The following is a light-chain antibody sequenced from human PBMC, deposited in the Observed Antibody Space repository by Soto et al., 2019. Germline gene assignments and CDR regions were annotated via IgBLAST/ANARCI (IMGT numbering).Light chain of an antibody. J-gene: IGKJ1*01. CDR1: QSISSW. Sequence: DIQMTQSPSTLSASVGDRVTLTCRASQSISSWLAWYQQKPGKAPKLLIYDAYSLESGVTSRFSGSGSGTEFTLTISSLQPDDFATYYCQQYNSYPWTFGQGTKVENK. CDR2: DAY. V-gene: IGKV1-5*01. CDR3: QQYNSYPWT.